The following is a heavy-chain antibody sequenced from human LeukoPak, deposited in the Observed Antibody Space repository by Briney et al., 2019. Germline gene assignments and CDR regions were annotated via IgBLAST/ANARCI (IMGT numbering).Heavy chain of an antibody. D-gene: IGHD1-26*01. Sequence: SVKVSCKASGGTFSSYAISWVRQAPGQGLEWMGGIIPIFGTANYAQKFQGRVTITADESTSTAYMGLSSLRSEDTAVYYCARDNGSYNSLYNYWGQGTLVTVSS. V-gene: IGHV1-69*13. CDR2: IIPIFGTA. CDR3: ARDNGSYNSLYNY. J-gene: IGHJ4*02. CDR1: GGTFSSYA.